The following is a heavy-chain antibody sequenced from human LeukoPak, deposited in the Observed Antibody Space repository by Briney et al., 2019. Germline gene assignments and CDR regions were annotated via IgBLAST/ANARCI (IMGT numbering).Heavy chain of an antibody. V-gene: IGHV3-7*04. CDR3: ARVAAAVPDQ. D-gene: IGHD6-13*01. J-gene: IGHJ5*02. CDR1: GFTFTTYW. CDR2: IKEDGSDK. Sequence: GGSLRLSCEASGFTFTTYWMRWVRQAPGKGMEWVAKIKEDGSDKYYMDSVKGRFAISRDNAKNSVSLQTNSLRAEDTAVYYCARVAAAVPDQWGQGTMVTVSS.